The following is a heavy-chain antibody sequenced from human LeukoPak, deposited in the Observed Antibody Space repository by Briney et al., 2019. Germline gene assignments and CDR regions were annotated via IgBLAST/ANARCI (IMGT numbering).Heavy chain of an antibody. J-gene: IGHJ5*02. CDR1: GGSISSSNW. D-gene: IGHD3-10*01. CDR2: IYHSGST. Sequence: KPSETLSLTCAVSGGSISSSNWWSWVRQPPGKGLEWIGEIYHSGSTNYNPSLKSRVTISVDTSKNRFSLKLSSVTAADTAVYYCARHSGLALKLLWFGVRLIGFGPWGQGTLVTVSS. V-gene: IGHV4-4*02. CDR3: ARHSGLALKLLWFGVRLIGFGP.